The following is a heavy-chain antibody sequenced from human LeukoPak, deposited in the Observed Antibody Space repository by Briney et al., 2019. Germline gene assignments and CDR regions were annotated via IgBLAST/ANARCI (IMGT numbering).Heavy chain of an antibody. CDR1: GFTFDDDA. J-gene: IGHJ4*02. V-gene: IGHV3-9*01. D-gene: IGHD5-18*01. Sequence: GRSLRLSCAASGFTFDDDAMHWVRQAPGKGLEWVSGISWNSGSIGYADSVKGRFTISRDNAKNSLCLQMNSLRAEDTALYYCAKDIGRGYSYGAPDYWGQGTLVTVSS. CDR2: ISWNSGSI. CDR3: AKDIGRGYSYGAPDY.